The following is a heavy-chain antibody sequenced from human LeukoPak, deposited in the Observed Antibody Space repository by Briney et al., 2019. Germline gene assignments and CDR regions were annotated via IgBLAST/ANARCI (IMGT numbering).Heavy chain of an antibody. CDR2: IIPIFGIA. V-gene: IGHV1-69*04. Sequence: SVKVSCKASGGTFSSYAISWVRQAPGQGLEWMGRIIPIFGIANYAQKFQGRVTITADKSTSTAYMELSSLRSEDTAVHYCARDDYCSGGSCYGWFDPCGQGTLVTVSS. CDR3: ARDDYCSGGSCYGWFDP. CDR1: GGTFSSYA. J-gene: IGHJ5*02. D-gene: IGHD2-15*01.